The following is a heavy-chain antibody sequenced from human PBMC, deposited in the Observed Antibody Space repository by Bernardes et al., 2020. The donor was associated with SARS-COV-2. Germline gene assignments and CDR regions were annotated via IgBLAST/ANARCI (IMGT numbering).Heavy chain of an antibody. Sequence: SATLSLTCTVSGGSISSSSYYWGWIRQPPGKGLEWIGSIYYSGSTYYNPSLKSRVTISVDTSKNQFSLKLSSVTAADTAVYYCARFEISFAYFDYWGQGTLVTVSS. V-gene: IGHV4-39*01. D-gene: IGHD3-16*02. CDR1: GGSISSSSYY. CDR3: ARFEISFAYFDY. J-gene: IGHJ4*02. CDR2: IYYSGST.